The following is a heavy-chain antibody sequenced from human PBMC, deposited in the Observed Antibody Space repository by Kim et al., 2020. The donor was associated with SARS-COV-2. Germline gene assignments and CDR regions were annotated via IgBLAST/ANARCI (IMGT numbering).Heavy chain of an antibody. J-gene: IGHJ5*02. CDR3: ARDLGVAVAGGGFDP. V-gene: IGHV1-3*04. CDR1: GYSFTSFS. CDR2: IIIASGDT. D-gene: IGHD6-19*01. Sequence: ASVKVSCKASGYSFTSFSLQWVRQAPGQRLEWLGWIIIASGDTHYSQQFRGRVIITRDTAANTAYMELTSLTSEDTSVYYCARDLGVAVAGGGFDPWGQG.